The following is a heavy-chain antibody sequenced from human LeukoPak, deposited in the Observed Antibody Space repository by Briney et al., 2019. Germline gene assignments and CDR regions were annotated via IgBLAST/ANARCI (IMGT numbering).Heavy chain of an antibody. CDR1: GFSVASIY. D-gene: IGHD2-21*01. J-gene: IGHJ4*02. CDR3: APLSPID. Sequence: GGSLRLSCSASGFSVASIYMSWVRQAPGKGLEWVGRSRDKANSYSTEYAASVKGRFTISRDDSKNSLYLQMNSLKTEDTAVYYCAPLSPIDWGQGTLVTVSS. V-gene: IGHV3-72*01. CDR2: SRDKANSYST.